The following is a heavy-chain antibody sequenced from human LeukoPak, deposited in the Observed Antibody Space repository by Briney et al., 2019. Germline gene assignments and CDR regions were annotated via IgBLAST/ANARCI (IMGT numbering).Heavy chain of an antibody. D-gene: IGHD5-18*01. CDR2: IIPILGIA. CDR3: HYYREDTAMVSCTDY. Sequence: SVKVSCKASGGTFSSYAISWVRQAPGQGLEWMGRIIPILGIANYAQKFQGRVTITADKSTSTAYMELSSLRSEDTAVYYCHYYREDTAMVSCTDYWGQGTLVTVSS. CDR1: GGTFSSYA. J-gene: IGHJ4*02. V-gene: IGHV1-69*04.